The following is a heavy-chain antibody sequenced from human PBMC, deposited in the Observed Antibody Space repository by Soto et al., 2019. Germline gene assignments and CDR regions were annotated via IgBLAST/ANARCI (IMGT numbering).Heavy chain of an antibody. CDR3: ADPQAKYTSDEDY. CDR2: ISGSGGST. D-gene: IGHD1-1*01. CDR1: GFTFSSYA. Sequence: GGSLRLSCAASGFTFSSYAMSWVRQAPGKGLEWVSTISGSGGSTYYADSVKGRFTISRDNSKNTLYLQMNSLRAEDTAVYYCADPQAKYTSDEDYWGQGTLVTVSS. V-gene: IGHV3-23*01. J-gene: IGHJ4*01.